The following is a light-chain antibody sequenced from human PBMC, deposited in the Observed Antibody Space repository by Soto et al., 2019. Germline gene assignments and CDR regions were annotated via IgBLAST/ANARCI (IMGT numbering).Light chain of an antibody. CDR3: QQSNSYRLT. CDR1: QSISSW. V-gene: IGKV1-5*01. J-gene: IGKJ4*01. Sequence: DIQMTQSPSTVSAYVGYSRTITCLASQSISSWLAWYQQKPGKAPKVMIYDASSLESGVPSRFSGSVSGTECTITISSLKPDDGATYYGQQSNSYRLTFGGGTKVDI. CDR2: DAS.